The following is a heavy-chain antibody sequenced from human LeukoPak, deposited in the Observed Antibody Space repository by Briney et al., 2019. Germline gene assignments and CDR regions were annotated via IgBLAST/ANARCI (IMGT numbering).Heavy chain of an antibody. CDR1: GFTFSSYA. Sequence: GGCLRLSCAASGFTFSSYAMSWVRQAPGKGLEWVSAIIGSGGSTYYADSVKGRFTISRDNSKNTLYLQMNSLRAEDTAIYYCAKDRDGYNWYYFDYWGQGTLVTVSS. CDR2: IIGSGGST. J-gene: IGHJ4*02. CDR3: AKDRDGYNWYYFDY. V-gene: IGHV3-23*01. D-gene: IGHD5-24*01.